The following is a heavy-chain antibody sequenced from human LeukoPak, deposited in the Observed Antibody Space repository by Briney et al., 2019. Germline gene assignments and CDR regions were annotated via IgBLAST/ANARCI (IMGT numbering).Heavy chain of an antibody. J-gene: IGHJ1*01. D-gene: IGHD6-6*01. V-gene: IGHV1-46*01. Sequence: GASVKVSCKASGYTFTYYYKHWVRQPPGQGLEWMGIINPSSGSTSYAQKFQGRVTMTRDTSTSTVYMDVSSLRSDDTAVYYCATIAASDAEYFQHWGQGTLVTVSS. CDR2: INPSSGST. CDR3: ATIAASDAEYFQH. CDR1: GYTFTYYY.